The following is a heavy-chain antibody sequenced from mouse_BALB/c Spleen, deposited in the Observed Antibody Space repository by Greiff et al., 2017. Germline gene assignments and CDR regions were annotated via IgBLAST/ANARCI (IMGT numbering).Heavy chain of an antibody. CDR1: GYAFSSSW. Sequence: QVQLKESGPELVKPGASVKISCKASGYAFSSSWMNWVKQRPGQGLEWIGRIYPGDGDTNYNGKFKGKATLTADKSSSTAYLQLSSLTSEDTAVYYCARSGTVYAMDYWGQGTSVTVSS. D-gene: IGHD1-1*01. J-gene: IGHJ4*01. CDR2: IYPGDGDT. V-gene: IGHV1-82*01. CDR3: ARSGTVYAMDY.